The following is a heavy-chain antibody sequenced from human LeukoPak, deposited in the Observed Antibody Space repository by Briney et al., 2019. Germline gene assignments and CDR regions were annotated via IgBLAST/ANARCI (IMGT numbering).Heavy chain of an antibody. D-gene: IGHD3-10*01. CDR3: ARGLVYYYGSGSYYPY. CDR2: INHSGST. Sequence: SETLSLTCAVYGGPFSGYYWSWIRQPPGKGLEWIGEINHSGSTNYNPSLKSRVTISVDTSKNQFSLKLSSVTAADTAVYYCARGLVYYYGSGSYYPYWGQGTLVTVSS. J-gene: IGHJ4*02. V-gene: IGHV4-34*01. CDR1: GGPFSGYY.